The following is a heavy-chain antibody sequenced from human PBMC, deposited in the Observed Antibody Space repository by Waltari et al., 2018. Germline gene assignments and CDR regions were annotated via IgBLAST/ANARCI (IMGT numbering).Heavy chain of an antibody. CDR3: ATNSRPTGTIFDY. J-gene: IGHJ4*02. CDR1: GYSFTNYW. V-gene: IGHV5-51*01. D-gene: IGHD1-1*01. Sequence: EVQLVQSGAEVKKPGESLKISCKGSGYSFTNYWIGWVRQMPGKGLEWMGVIYPGDSDTRYSPSFQGQVTISADKSISTAYLQWSSLKASDTAMYYCATNSRPTGTIFDYWGQGTLVTVSS. CDR2: IYPGDSDT.